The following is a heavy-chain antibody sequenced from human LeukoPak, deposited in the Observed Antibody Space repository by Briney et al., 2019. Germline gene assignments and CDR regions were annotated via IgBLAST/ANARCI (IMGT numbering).Heavy chain of an antibody. J-gene: IGHJ6*03. V-gene: IGHV4-39*02. CDR2: IYYSGTA. CDR3: ARPGHSYYYMDV. D-gene: IGHD1-1*01. CDR1: GGSISSSSYY. Sequence: SETLSLTCTVSGGSISSSSYYWGWIRQPPGKGLEWIGTIYYSGTAYYNPSLKSRVTISADTSKNHFSLKLSSVTAADTAVYYCARPGHSYYYMDVWGKGTTVTVSS.